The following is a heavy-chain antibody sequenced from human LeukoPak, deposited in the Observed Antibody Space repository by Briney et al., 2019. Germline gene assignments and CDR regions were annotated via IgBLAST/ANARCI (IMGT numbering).Heavy chain of an antibody. CDR3: AREVAVAWNWFDP. J-gene: IGHJ5*02. CDR2: IYYSGST. CDR1: GGSISNYY. Sequence: SETLSLTCTVSGGSISNYYWTWIRQPPGKGLEWIGYIYYSGSTNYNPSLKSRVTISVDTSKNQFSLKLSSVTAADTAVYYCAREVAVAWNWFDPWGQGTLVTVSS. D-gene: IGHD6-19*01. V-gene: IGHV4-59*01.